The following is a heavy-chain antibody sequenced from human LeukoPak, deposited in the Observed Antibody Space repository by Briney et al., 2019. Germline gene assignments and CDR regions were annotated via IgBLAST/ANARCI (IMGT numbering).Heavy chain of an antibody. V-gene: IGHV3-43D*03. J-gene: IGHJ3*02. CDR3: AKTFSSTVTYDAFHI. Sequence: GGSLRLSCPACGFTFDDYAMHWVRQAPGKGLEWVSLISWDGGSTYYADSVKGRFTISRDNSKNSLYLQMNSLRAEDTALYYCAKTFSSTVTYDAFHIWGQGTMVTVSS. CDR2: ISWDGGST. D-gene: IGHD4-11*01. CDR1: GFTFDDYA.